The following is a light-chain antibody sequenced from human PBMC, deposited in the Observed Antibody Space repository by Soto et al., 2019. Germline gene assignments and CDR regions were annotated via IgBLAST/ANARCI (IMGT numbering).Light chain of an antibody. Sequence: QSALTQPRSVSGSHGQSVTISCTGTSSDVGAYNYVSWYQQHPGKVPKLMIYDVSRRPSGVPDRFSGSKSGNTASLTISGLQADDEADYYCCSYAGSYTLVFGGGTKLTVL. CDR1: SSDVGAYNY. J-gene: IGLJ3*02. CDR3: CSYAGSYTLV. CDR2: DVS. V-gene: IGLV2-11*01.